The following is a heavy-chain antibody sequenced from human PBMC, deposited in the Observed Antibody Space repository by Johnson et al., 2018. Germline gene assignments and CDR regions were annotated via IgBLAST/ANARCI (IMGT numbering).Heavy chain of an antibody. J-gene: IGHJ6*02. CDR2: IYYTGST. V-gene: IGHV4-59*01. CDR3: SGVSETATTYYYHYGMDV. Sequence: QVQLQESGPGLVKPSETLSLTCTVSGGSISNYYWSWIRQPPGKGLEWIGYIYYTGSTNYNPSLKSRVTITVDTSKNQFSLKLSSVTAADTAVYVCSGVSETATTYYYHYGMDVWGQGTTVTVSS. CDR1: GGSISNYY. D-gene: IGHD5-24*01.